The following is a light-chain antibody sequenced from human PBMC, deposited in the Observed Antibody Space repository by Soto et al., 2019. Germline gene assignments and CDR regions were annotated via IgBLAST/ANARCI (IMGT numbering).Light chain of an antibody. V-gene: IGLV1-51*01. CDR2: DNN. Sequence: QSVLTQPPSVSAAPGQRVTISCSGSNCNIGNNYVSWYQQLPGTAPKLLIYDNNKPPSGIPDRFSGSKSGTSATLDITGLQTGAEADYYCPTRDSSRIGYVFGTGTKGPVL. CDR1: NCNIGNNY. J-gene: IGLJ1*01. CDR3: PTRDSSRIGYV.